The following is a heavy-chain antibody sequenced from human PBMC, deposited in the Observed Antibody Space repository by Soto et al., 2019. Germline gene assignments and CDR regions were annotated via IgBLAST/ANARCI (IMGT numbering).Heavy chain of an antibody. CDR3: ARDQTGITTAGGGRIDH. Sequence: ESGGGVVQPGRSLRLSCAASGFTFSTHAMHWVRQAPGKGLECVAIVSFDGSNKYYADSVKGRFTFSRDNSKNTLYLQMSGLTPEDTAVYYCARDQTGITTAGGGRIDHWGQGTLVTVSS. J-gene: IGHJ4*02. D-gene: IGHD6-13*01. V-gene: IGHV3-30-3*01. CDR2: VSFDGSNK. CDR1: GFTFSTHA.